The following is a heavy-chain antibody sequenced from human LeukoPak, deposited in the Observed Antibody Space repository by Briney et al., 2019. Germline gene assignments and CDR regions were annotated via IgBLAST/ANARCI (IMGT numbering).Heavy chain of an antibody. CDR2: PNPSGGST. CDR3: ARADSGIYSNFDY. J-gene: IGHJ4*02. V-gene: IGHV1-46*01. Sequence: ASVKVSCKESGYTFTSYYMHWVRQAPGQGLEWMGIPNPSGGSTTYVQKFQGRVTMTRDTSTSTVYMELSSLRSEDTAVYYCARADSGIYSNFDYWGQGTLVTVSS. CDR1: GYTFTSYY. D-gene: IGHD1-26*01.